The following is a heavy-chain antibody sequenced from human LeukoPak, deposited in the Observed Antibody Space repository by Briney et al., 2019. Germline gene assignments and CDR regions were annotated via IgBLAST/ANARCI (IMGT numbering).Heavy chain of an antibody. D-gene: IGHD3-10*01. CDR3: ARDLRGIRGVGSNWFDP. CDR2: IFYSGST. CDR1: GDSISRGGYY. V-gene: IGHV4-31*03. J-gene: IGHJ5*02. Sequence: SQTLSPTCSVSGDSISRGGYYWSWIRQHPGKGLEWIGYIFYSGSTYYNPSLKSRLNISVDTSKNQFSLMLTSVTAADTAVYYCARDLRGIRGVGSNWFDPWGQGTLVTVSS.